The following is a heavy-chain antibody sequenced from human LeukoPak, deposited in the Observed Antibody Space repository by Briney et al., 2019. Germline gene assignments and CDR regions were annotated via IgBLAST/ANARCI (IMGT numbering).Heavy chain of an antibody. D-gene: IGHD6-13*01. V-gene: IGHV3-74*01. J-gene: IGHJ5*02. Sequence: PGGSLRLSCAASGFTFSNYWMHWVRQAPGKGLVWVSRINSDGINTSYADSVKGRFTISRDNAKNTLNLQMNSLRAEDTAVYYCASSIAAAGTTWFDPWGQGTLVTVSS. CDR1: GFTFSNYW. CDR3: ASSIAAAGTTWFDP. CDR2: INSDGINT.